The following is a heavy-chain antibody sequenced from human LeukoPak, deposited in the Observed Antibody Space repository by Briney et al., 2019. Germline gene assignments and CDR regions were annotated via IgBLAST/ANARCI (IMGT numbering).Heavy chain of an antibody. D-gene: IGHD4-17*01. V-gene: IGHV3-48*03. J-gene: IGHJ4*02. CDR3: AKAPDYGDYFDY. Sequence: GGSLRLSCAASGFTFSSYEMNWVRQAPGKGLEWVSYISSSGSTIYYADSVKGRFTISRDNSKNTLYLQMNSLRAEDTAVYYCAKAPDYGDYFDYWGQGTLVTVSS. CDR2: ISSSGSTI. CDR1: GFTFSSYE.